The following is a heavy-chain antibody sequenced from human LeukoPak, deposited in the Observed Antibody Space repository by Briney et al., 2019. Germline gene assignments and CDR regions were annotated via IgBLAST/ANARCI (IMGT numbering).Heavy chain of an antibody. CDR1: GGSISSSSYY. J-gene: IGHJ4*02. CDR3: ARGRGVLWFGEFAPDYFDY. V-gene: IGHV4-39*07. D-gene: IGHD3-10*01. Sequence: SETLSLTCTVSGGSISSSSYYWGWIRQPPGKGLEWIGSIFYSGSTYYNPSLKSRVTISVDTSKNQFSLKLSSVTAADTAVYYCARGRGVLWFGEFAPDYFDYWGQGTLVTVSS. CDR2: IFYSGST.